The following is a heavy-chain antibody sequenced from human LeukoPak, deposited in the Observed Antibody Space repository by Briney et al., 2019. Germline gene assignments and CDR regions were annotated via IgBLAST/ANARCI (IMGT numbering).Heavy chain of an antibody. CDR1: GLTLRTYT. J-gene: IGHJ4*02. D-gene: IGHD3-10*01. V-gene: IGHV3-30*04. CDR2: MSFDGSDQ. Sequence: GGSQRLSCLVSGLTLRTYTMNWIRQAPGKGLEWVASMSFDGSDQFYADSVRGRFTISRDNSKNTLFLQMSSLRSDDTAVYYCARSLMRPYFDYWGQGTLVSVSS. CDR3: ARSLMRPYFDY.